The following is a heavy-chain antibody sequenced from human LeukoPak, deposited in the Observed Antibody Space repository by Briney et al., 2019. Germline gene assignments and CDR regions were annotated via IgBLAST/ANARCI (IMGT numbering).Heavy chain of an antibody. CDR3: ARDQPPDDYDFWSGYPRGGFDP. J-gene: IGHJ5*02. D-gene: IGHD3-3*01. CDR2: IYYSGST. V-gene: IGHV4-59*01. Sequence: PSETLSLTCTVSGGSISSYYWSWIRQPPGKGLEWIGYIYYSGSTNYNPSLKSRVTISVDTSKNQFSLKLSSVTAADTAVYYCARDQPPDDYDFWSGYPRGGFDPWGQGTLVTVSS. CDR1: GGSISSYY.